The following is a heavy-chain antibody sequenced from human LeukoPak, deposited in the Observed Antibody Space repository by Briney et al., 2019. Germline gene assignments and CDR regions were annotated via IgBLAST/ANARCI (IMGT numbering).Heavy chain of an antibody. CDR2: IYHSGST. CDR1: GGSISSSNW. Sequence: PSETLSLTCAVSGGSISSSNWWSWVRQPPGKGLEWIGEIYHSGSTNYNPSLKSRVTISVDTSKNQFSLKLSSVTAADTAVYYCARRLTYYYGSGSYYAFDYWGQGTLVTVSS. D-gene: IGHD3-10*01. J-gene: IGHJ4*02. CDR3: ARRLTYYYGSGSYYAFDY. V-gene: IGHV4-4*02.